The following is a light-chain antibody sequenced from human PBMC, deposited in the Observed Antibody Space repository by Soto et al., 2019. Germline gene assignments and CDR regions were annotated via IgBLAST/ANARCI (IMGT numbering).Light chain of an antibody. CDR3: AAWDDSRSGVV. Sequence: QSVLTQPPSASGTPGQTVTISCSGSSSSIGSNYVYWYQQLQATAPKLLIYRNNQRPSGVPVRFSASKSGPSGSLAISGLRFKDEADSYCAAWDDSRSGVVFGGGTQLAVL. V-gene: IGLV1-47*01. J-gene: IGLJ2*01. CDR2: RNN. CDR1: SSSIGSNY.